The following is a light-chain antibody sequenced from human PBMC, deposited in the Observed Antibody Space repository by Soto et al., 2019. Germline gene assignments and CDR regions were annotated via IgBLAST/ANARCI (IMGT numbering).Light chain of an antibody. V-gene: IGKV1-8*01. CDR3: QQYYSYPLT. CDR2: GAS. Sequence: TQSPSSLSASTGDRVTITCRASQAISNYLAWYQQRPGRAPKLLVFGASRLESGVPSRFSGSGSGTDFSLSIGRLQSEDFATYFCQQYYSYPLTFGGGTKVDIK. CDR1: QAISNY. J-gene: IGKJ4*01.